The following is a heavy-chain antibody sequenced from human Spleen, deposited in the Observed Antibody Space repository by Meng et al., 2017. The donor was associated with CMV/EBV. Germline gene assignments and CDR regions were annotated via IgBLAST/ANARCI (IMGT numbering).Heavy chain of an antibody. J-gene: IGHJ4*02. CDR2: IYYSGTT. CDR1: GGSMGRGTYH. Sequence: ESLKISCTVSGGSMGRGTYHWAWIRQPPGKGLEWIGSIYYSGTTYYNPSLKSRVTISGDTSKNQFYLSLHSLTAADTAVYYCARERFTMVRGVRGLFDYWGQGTLVTVSS. D-gene: IGHD3-10*01. V-gene: IGHV4-39*07. CDR3: ARERFTMVRGVRGLFDY.